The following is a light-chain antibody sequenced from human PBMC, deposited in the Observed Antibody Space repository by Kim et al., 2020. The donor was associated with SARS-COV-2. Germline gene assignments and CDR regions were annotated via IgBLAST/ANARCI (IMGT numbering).Light chain of an antibody. J-gene: IGKJ4*01. V-gene: IGKV3-11*01. CDR3: QQHNNWPLT. Sequence: SLSPGERAPRSCRASQSVSSYLAWYQQKPGQAPRLLIYGASNRATGIPARFSGSGSGTDFTLTISSLEPEDFAVYYCQQHNNWPLTFGGGTKVDIK. CDR2: GAS. CDR1: QSVSSY.